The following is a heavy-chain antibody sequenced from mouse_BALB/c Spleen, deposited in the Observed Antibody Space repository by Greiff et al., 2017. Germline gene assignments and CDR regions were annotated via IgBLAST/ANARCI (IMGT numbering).Heavy chain of an antibody. V-gene: IGHV14-1*02. CDR3: ASGNPGGYFDV. J-gene: IGHJ1*01. Sequence: VQLKESGAELVRPGALVKLSCKASGFNIKDYYMHWVKQRPEQGLEWIGWIDPENGNTIYDTKFQGKASITADTSSNTAYLQLSSLTSEDTAVYCCASGNPGGYFDVWGAGTTVTVSS. D-gene: IGHD2-1*01. CDR1: GFNIKDYY. CDR2: IDPENGNT.